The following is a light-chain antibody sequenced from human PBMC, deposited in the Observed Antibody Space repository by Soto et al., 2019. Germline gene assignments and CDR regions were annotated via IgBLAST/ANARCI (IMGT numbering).Light chain of an antibody. V-gene: IGKV4-1*01. CDR1: HSVLYSSNNKNY. CDR2: WAF. CDR3: QRNYRPPT. Sequence: IRLPHSPDWLVVSPGVMATINCKPSHSVLYSSNNKNYLAWYQQKRGQPPNXLIHWAFIRESGVPDRFSGSGSATDFTLTISILTSEVVAIYCWQRNYRPPTFGQGTRVDIK. J-gene: IGKJ1*01.